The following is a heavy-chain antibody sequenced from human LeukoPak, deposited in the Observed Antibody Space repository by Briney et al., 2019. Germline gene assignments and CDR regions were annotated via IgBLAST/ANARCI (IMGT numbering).Heavy chain of an antibody. J-gene: IGHJ5*02. CDR3: AKSPGGLLRFGELSPPWFDP. Sequence: GGSLRLSCAASGFTFSDYTMNWVRQAPGKGLEWVACITTRSSYMYYADSVKGRFTISRDNAKNSLYLQMNSLRAEDTAVYYCAKSPGGLLRFGELSPPWFDPWGQGTLVTVSS. D-gene: IGHD3-10*01. V-gene: IGHV3-21*04. CDR2: ITTRSSYM. CDR1: GFTFSDYT.